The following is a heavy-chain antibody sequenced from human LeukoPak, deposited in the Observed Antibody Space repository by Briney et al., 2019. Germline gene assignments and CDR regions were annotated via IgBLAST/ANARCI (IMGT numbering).Heavy chain of an antibody. CDR1: GYTFTTYG. D-gene: IGHD6-13*01. Sequence: GASVKVSCKASGYTFTTYGISWVRQAPGQGPEWMGWISTYSGNTHYAQELQGRVTLTKDTSTSTAYMDLRSLRSDDTAVYYCARDGRGHWDTRIWYLGNWFDPWGQGTLVTVSS. CDR2: ISTYSGNT. CDR3: ARDGRGHWDTRIWYLGNWFDP. J-gene: IGHJ5*02. V-gene: IGHV1-18*01.